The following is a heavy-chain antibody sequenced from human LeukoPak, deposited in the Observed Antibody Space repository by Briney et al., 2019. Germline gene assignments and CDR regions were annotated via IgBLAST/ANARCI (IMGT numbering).Heavy chain of an antibody. J-gene: IGHJ4*02. V-gene: IGHV3-23*01. D-gene: IGHD7-27*01. Sequence: GGSLRLSCAASGLTFSNYDMTWVRQAPGKRLEWVSTIVGGDGGTYYADSVRGRFTISRDNSKNTLYMQMNSLRAGDTAVYYCTKNRHWGAGYFDYWGPGTLVTVSS. CDR2: IVGGDGGT. CDR1: GLTFSNYD. CDR3: TKNRHWGAGYFDY.